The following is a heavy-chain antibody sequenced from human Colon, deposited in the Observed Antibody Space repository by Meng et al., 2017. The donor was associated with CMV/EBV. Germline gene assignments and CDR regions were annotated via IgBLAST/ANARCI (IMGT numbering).Heavy chain of an antibody. CDR3: ARTSGPLRGVV. Sequence: LSCAASGLTFNAHGMHWVRQAPGKGLQWVAFIRFDGTTEYYADAVKGRFTISRDNAKNSLHLQMNSLRADDTAMYYCARTSGPLRGVVWGQGTLVTVSS. CDR2: IRFDGTTE. D-gene: IGHD2-15*01. CDR1: GLTFNAHG. J-gene: IGHJ4*02. V-gene: IGHV3-33*01.